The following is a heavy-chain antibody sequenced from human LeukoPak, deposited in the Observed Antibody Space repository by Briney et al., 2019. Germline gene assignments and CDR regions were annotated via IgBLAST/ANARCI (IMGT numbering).Heavy chain of an antibody. CDR3: ARGGAGERHSY. D-gene: IGHD4-17*01. V-gene: IGHV1-46*01. J-gene: IGHJ4*02. CDR1: GYIFTNYF. Sequence: ASVKVSCEASGYIFTNYFIHWVRQAPGQGLEWMGIINPSNNSTSYAQKFQGRVTMTRDTSTSTVYMDLSSLRSEDTAMYYCARGGAGERHSYWGQGTLVTVSS. CDR2: INPSNNST.